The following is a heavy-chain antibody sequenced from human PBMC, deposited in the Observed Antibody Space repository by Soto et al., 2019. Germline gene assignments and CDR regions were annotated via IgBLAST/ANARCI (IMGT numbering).Heavy chain of an antibody. CDR2: IYNDGSYT. D-gene: IGHD3-10*01. J-gene: IGHJ4*02. Sequence: GGSLRLSCAASGFIFKMYWMHWVRQTPGKGLVWISRIYNDGSYTDYADSVRGRFTISRDNVNDTLYLQMNNLRAEDSGLYYCTRGPRPISTGTGAYWGQGTQVTVSS. CDR3: TRGPRPISTGTGAY. CDR1: GFIFKMYW. V-gene: IGHV3-74*01.